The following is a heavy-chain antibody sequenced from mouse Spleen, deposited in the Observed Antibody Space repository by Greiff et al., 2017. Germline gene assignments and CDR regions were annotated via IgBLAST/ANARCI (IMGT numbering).Heavy chain of an antibody. Sequence: VKLQESGAELVRPGASVKLSCKASGYTFTDYYINWVKQRPGQGLEWIARIYPGSGNTYYNEKFKGKATLTAEKSSSTAYMQLSSLTSEDSAVYFCARDGNYAMDYWGQGTSVTVSS. CDR3: ARDGNYAMDY. CDR2: IYPGSGNT. J-gene: IGHJ4*01. CDR1: GYTFTDYY. V-gene: IGHV1-76*01. D-gene: IGHD1-1*01.